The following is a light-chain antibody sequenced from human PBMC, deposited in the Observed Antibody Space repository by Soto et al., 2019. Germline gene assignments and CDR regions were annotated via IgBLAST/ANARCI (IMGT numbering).Light chain of an antibody. Sequence: DIQMTQSPSSLSASVGDRVTITCRASQSISSYLNWYQQKPGKAPKLLIYAASSLQSGVPSRFSGSGSRTDFTLTISSLQPEDFATYYGQQSYSTPRLNFGGGTKVDIK. V-gene: IGKV1-39*01. CDR3: QQSYSTPRLN. J-gene: IGKJ4*01. CDR2: AAS. CDR1: QSISSY.